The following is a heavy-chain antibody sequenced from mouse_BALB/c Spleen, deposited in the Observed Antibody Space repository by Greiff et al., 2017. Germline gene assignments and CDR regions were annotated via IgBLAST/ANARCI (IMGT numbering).Heavy chain of an antibody. J-gene: IGHJ2*01. V-gene: IGHV14-3*02. D-gene: IGHD2-14*01. CDR2: IDPANGNT. CDR3: ASRRYYRYDESDY. CDR1: GFNIKDTY. Sequence: EVQLQQSGAELVKPGASVKLSCTASGFNIKDTYMHWVKQRPEQGLEWIGRIDPANGNTKYDPKFQGKATITADTSSNTAYPQLSSLTSEDTAVYYCASRRYYRYDESDYWGQGTTLTVSS.